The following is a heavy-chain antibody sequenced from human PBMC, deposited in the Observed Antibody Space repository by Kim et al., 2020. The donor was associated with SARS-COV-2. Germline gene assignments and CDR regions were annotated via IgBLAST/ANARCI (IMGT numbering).Heavy chain of an antibody. CDR3: ARDSSPYSSSPGDY. CDR1: GFTFNSYW. V-gene: IGHV3-7*03. Sequence: GGSLRLSCAASGFTFNSYWMSWVRQAPGKGLEWVANINQDGSEKYYADSVRGRFTISRDNAKNSLYLHIISLIAEDTAVYYCARDSSPYSSSPGDYWGQG. CDR2: INQDGSEK. J-gene: IGHJ4*02. D-gene: IGHD6-6*01.